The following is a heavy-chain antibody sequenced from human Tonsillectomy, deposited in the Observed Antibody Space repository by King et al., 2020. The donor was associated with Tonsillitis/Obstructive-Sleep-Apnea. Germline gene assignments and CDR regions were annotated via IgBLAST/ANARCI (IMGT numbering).Heavy chain of an antibody. V-gene: IGHV1-2*02. D-gene: IGHD3-22*01. Sequence: VQLVESGAEVKKPGASVKVSCKASGYTFTGYYMHWVRQAPGQGLEWMGWINPNSGGTNYAQKFQGRVTMTRDTSISTAYMELSRLRSDDTAVYYCARDFTSLIVVVTDAFDIWGQGTMVTVSS. CDR2: INPNSGGT. CDR3: ARDFTSLIVVVTDAFDI. CDR1: GYTFTGYY. J-gene: IGHJ3*02.